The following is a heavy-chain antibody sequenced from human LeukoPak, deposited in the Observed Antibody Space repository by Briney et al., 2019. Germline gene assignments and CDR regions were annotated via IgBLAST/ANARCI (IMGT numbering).Heavy chain of an antibody. CDR1: GFTFSSYS. V-gene: IGHV3-21*01. CDR3: ARVYMTTAAFDY. CDR2: ISSSSSYI. D-gene: IGHD4-17*01. Sequence: GGSLRLSCAASGFTFSSYSMNWVRQAPGKGLEWVSSISSSSSYIYYADSVKGRFTISRDNAKNSLHLQMNSLRAEDTAVYYCARVYMTTAAFDYWGQGTLVTVSS. J-gene: IGHJ4*02.